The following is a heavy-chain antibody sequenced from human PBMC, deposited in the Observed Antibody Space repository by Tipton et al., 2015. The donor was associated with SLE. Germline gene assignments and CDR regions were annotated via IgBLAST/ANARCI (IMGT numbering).Heavy chain of an antibody. CDR3: ARDLGYFQH. V-gene: IGHV3-48*04. D-gene: IGHD7-27*01. CDR1: GFTFSSYS. Sequence: SLRLSCAASGFTFSSYSMNWVRQAPGKGLEWVSGISWNSGSIGYADSVKGRFTISRDNAKNSLYLQMNSLRAEDTAVYYCARDLGYFQHWGQGTLVTVSS. J-gene: IGHJ1*01. CDR2: ISWNSGSI.